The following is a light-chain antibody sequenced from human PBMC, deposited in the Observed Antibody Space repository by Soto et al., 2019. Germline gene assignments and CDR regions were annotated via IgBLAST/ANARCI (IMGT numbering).Light chain of an antibody. CDR2: EVS. Sequence: QSVLTQPPSASGSPGQSVTISCTGTSSDVGGYHYVSWYQQHPGNAPKLMLYEVSKRPSGVPDRFSGSKSGNTASLTVSGLKADDEADYYCSSYAGTDNLVVFGGGTKVTVL. CDR3: SSYAGTDNLVV. J-gene: IGLJ2*01. CDR1: SSDVGGYHY. V-gene: IGLV2-8*01.